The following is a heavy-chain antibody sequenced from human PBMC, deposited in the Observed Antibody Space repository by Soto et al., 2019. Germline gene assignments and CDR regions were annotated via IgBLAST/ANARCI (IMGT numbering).Heavy chain of an antibody. Sequence: EVQLLESGGGLVQPGGSLRLSCAASGFTFSSHVMTWVRQGTGKGLEWVSTITESGGGTYYADSVKGRFAVSRVNSNDSLYLPMNSLRAEDTAVYYCARCVIDRAAAGWGMPMDVWGRGTTVSVSS. CDR3: ARCVIDRAAAGWGMPMDV. CDR2: ITESGGGT. J-gene: IGHJ6*01. D-gene: IGHD6-13*01. CDR1: GFTFSSHV. V-gene: IGHV3-23*01.